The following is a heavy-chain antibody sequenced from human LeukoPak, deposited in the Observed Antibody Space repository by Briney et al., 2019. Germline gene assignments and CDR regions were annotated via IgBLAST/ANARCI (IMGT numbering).Heavy chain of an antibody. CDR2: ISATGSTT. D-gene: IGHD3-22*01. Sequence: GGSLRLSCTASGLTFSTYALSWVRQTPGKGLEWLSVISATGSTTYYADSVRGRFTISRDNSKNTLYLQMNSLRAEDTAVYYCAKDVGYYYDSKGNYFDYWGQGTLVSVSS. J-gene: IGHJ4*02. CDR3: AKDVGYYYDSKGNYFDY. V-gene: IGHV3-23*01. CDR1: GLTFSTYA.